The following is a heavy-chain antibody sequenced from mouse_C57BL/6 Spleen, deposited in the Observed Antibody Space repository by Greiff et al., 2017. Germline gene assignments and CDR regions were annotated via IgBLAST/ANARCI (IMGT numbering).Heavy chain of an antibody. V-gene: IGHV1-82*01. Sequence: VLLLQSGPELVKPGASVKISCKASGYAFTSSWMNWVKQRPGKGLEWIGRIHPADGDTNYNGKFKGKATLTADKSSSTAYMQLSSLTSEDSAVYFGASARAELGLYCYALDYWGQGTTVTVSS. D-gene: IGHD4-1*01. CDR1: GYAFTSSW. CDR3: ASARAELGLYCYALDY. CDR2: IHPADGDT. J-gene: IGHJ4*01.